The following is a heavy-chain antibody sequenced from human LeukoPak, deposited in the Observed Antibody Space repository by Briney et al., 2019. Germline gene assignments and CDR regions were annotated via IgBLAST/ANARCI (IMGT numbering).Heavy chain of an antibody. J-gene: IGHJ6*02. V-gene: IGHV4-59*01. CDR1: GGSISSYY. Sequence: SETLSLTCTVSGGSISSYYWSWIRQPPGKGLEWIGYIYYSGSTNYNPSLKSRVTISVDTSKNQFSLKLSSVTAADTAVYYCAGDGEADPYYYYGMDVWGQGTTVTVSS. CDR3: AGDGEADPYYYYGMDV. D-gene: IGHD3-3*01. CDR2: IYYSGST.